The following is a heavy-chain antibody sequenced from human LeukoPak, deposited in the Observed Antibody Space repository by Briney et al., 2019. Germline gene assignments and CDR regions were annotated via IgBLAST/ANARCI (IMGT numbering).Heavy chain of an antibody. CDR1: GFTFSSYW. Sequence: GGSLRLSCAASGFTFSSYWMSWVRQAPGKGLEWVANIKQDGSEKYYVDSVKGRFTISRDNAKNSLYLQMNSLRAEDTAVYYCAKGYSSGWYTWRNYFDYWGQGTLVTVSS. D-gene: IGHD6-19*01. V-gene: IGHV3-7*03. CDR3: AKGYSSGWYTWRNYFDY. J-gene: IGHJ4*02. CDR2: IKQDGSEK.